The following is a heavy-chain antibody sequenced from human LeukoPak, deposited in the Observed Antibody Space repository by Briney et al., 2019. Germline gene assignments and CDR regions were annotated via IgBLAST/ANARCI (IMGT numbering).Heavy chain of an antibody. CDR3: AKRIASSTSCCDFDY. J-gene: IGHJ4*02. CDR1: GFTFSSYG. V-gene: IGHV3-30*18. Sequence: AGGSLAVSCAASGFTFSSYGIHRVRQAPGKELEWVAVISYDGSNKYYADSVKGRFTISRDNSKNTLYLQMNSLRAEDTAVYYCAKRIASSTSCCDFDYWGQGTLVTVSS. D-gene: IGHD2-2*01. CDR2: ISYDGSNK.